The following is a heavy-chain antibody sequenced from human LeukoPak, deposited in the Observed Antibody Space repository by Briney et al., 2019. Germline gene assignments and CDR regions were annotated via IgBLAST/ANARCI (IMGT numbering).Heavy chain of an antibody. J-gene: IGHJ4*02. CDR3: ARAADIVATVRAPFDY. Sequence: PGGSLRLSCAASGFTFSDYYMSWIRQAPGKGLEWVSYISSSGSTIYYADSVKGRFTISRDNAKNSLYLQMNSLRAEDTAVYYCARAADIVATVRAPFDYWGQGTLVTVSS. V-gene: IGHV3-11*01. CDR1: GFTFSDYY. D-gene: IGHD5-12*01. CDR2: ISSSGSTI.